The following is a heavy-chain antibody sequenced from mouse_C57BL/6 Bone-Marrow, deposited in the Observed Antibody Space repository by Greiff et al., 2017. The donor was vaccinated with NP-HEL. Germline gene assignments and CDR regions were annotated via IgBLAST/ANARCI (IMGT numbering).Heavy chain of an antibody. CDR1: GFTFSSYA. Sequence: EVQVVESGGGLVKPGGSLKLSCAASGFTFSSYAMSWVRQTPEKRLEWVATISDGGSYTYYPDNVKGRFTISRDNAKNNLYLQMSHLKSEDTAMYYCARAEVLSSFAYWGQGTLVTVSA. D-gene: IGHD6-1*01. CDR2: ISDGGSYT. V-gene: IGHV5-4*01. J-gene: IGHJ3*01. CDR3: ARAEVLSSFAY.